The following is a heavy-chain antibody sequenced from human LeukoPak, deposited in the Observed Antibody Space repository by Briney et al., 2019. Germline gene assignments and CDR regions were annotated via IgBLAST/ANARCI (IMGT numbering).Heavy chain of an antibody. D-gene: IGHD3-22*01. CDR1: GFTFSSYA. CDR3: AKDPCDSSGYYHNY. CDR2: VSGSGGST. V-gene: IGHV3-23*01. Sequence: GGSLRLSRAASGFTFSSYAMSWVRQAPGKGLEWVSGVSGSGGSTYYADSVKGRFTISRDNSKNTLYLQMNSLRAEDTAVYYCAKDPCDSSGYYHNYWGQGTLVTVSS. J-gene: IGHJ4*02.